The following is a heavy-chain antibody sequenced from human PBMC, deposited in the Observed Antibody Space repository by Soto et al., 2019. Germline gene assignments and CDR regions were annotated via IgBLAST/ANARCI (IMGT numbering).Heavy chain of an antibody. Sequence: GSGPTLVNPTQTLTLTCTFSGFSLSTGGMRVSWIRQPPGKALEWLARIDWDDERLYSTSLKTRLTISKDTPKNQVVLTMTNMDPVDTATYYCARMSGTVTTIDYWGQGTLVTVPQ. D-gene: IGHD4-17*01. CDR1: GFSLSTGGMR. J-gene: IGHJ4*02. CDR2: IDWDDER. CDR3: ARMSGTVTTIDY. V-gene: IGHV2-70*04.